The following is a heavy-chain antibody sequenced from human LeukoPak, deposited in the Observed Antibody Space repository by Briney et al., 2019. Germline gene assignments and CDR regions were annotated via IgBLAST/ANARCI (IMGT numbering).Heavy chain of an antibody. Sequence: GGSLRLSCAASGFTFSRYSVNWVRQALGKGLEWVSCITGGSDYIFYADSVRGRFTISRDNAKNSLYLQMNSLRAEDTAVYYCAKFKGHYGDSEYYFDYWGQGTLVTVSS. CDR3: AKFKGHYGDSEYYFDY. J-gene: IGHJ4*02. CDR1: GFTFSRYS. V-gene: IGHV3-21*01. CDR2: ITGGSDYI. D-gene: IGHD3-10*01.